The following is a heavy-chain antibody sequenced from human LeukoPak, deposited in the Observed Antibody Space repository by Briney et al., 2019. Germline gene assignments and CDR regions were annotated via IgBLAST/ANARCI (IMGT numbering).Heavy chain of an antibody. CDR3: ARDLHCSSTSCRPVRFDP. V-gene: IGHV1-18*01. D-gene: IGHD2-2*01. Sequence: ASVKVSCKASGYTFTSYGISWVRQAPGQGLEWMGWISAYNGNTNYAQKLQGRVTMTTDTSPSTAYMELRSLRSDDTAVYYCARDLHCSSTSCRPVRFDPWGQGTLVTVSS. CDR1: GYTFTSYG. J-gene: IGHJ5*02. CDR2: ISAYNGNT.